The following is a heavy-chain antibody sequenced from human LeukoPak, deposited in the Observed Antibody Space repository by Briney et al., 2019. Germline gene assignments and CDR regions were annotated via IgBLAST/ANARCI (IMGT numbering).Heavy chain of an antibody. Sequence: SETLSLTCTVSGGSISSGDYYWSWIRQPPGKGLEWIGYIYYSGSTYYNPSLKSRVTISVDTSKNHFSLKLSSVTAADTAVYYCARAYFDWLLYPNRFDPWGQGTLVTVSS. CDR3: ARAYFDWLLYPNRFDP. V-gene: IGHV4-30-4*01. D-gene: IGHD3-9*01. J-gene: IGHJ5*02. CDR2: IYYSGST. CDR1: GGSISSGDYY.